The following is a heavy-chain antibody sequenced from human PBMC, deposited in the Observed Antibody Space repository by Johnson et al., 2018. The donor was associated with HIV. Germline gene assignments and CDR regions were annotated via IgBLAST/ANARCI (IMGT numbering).Heavy chain of an antibody. CDR2: ISYDGSNK. CDR3: ANPTGSDAFDI. D-gene: IGHD1-1*01. J-gene: IGHJ3*02. CDR1: GFTFSSYA. Sequence: QVQLVESGGGVVQPGRSLRLSCAASGFTFSSYAVHWVRQAPGKGLEWVAVISYDGSNKYYADSVKGRFSFTRDESKNTVYLQMNSLRAEDTAVYYCANPTGSDAFDIWGQGTMVTVSS. V-gene: IGHV3-30*14.